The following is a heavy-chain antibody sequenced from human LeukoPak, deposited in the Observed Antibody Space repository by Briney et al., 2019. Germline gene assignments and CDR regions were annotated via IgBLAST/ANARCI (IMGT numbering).Heavy chain of an antibody. Sequence: PGGSLRLSCAASGFTFSNYWMHWVRQAPGKGPVWVSRINTDGNITTYADSVKGRFTISRDSAKNALYLQMNSLRAEDTAVYYCTRELSGSSSRPFDYWGQGTLVTVSS. CDR3: TRELSGSSSRPFDY. D-gene: IGHD6-13*01. CDR2: INTDGNIT. CDR1: GFTFSNYW. V-gene: IGHV3-74*01. J-gene: IGHJ4*02.